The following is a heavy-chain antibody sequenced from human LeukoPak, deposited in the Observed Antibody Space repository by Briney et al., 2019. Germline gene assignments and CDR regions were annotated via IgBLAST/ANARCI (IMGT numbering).Heavy chain of an antibody. CDR2: IRSKANSYAT. D-gene: IGHD2-21*02. J-gene: IGHJ6*03. CDR1: GFTFSGSA. CDR3: TLAYCGGDCYLDYYYYYMDV. V-gene: IGHV3-73*01. Sequence: GGSLRLSCAASGFTFSGSAMHWVRQASGKGLEWVGRIRSKANSYATAYAASVKGRFTISRDDSKNTAYLQMNSLKTEDTAVYYCTLAYCGGDCYLDYYYYYMDVWGKGTTVTVSS.